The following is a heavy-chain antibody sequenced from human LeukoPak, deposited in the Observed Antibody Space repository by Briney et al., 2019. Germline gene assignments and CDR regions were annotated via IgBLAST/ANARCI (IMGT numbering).Heavy chain of an antibody. CDR2: INPSGGST. CDR1: GYTFTNYP. J-gene: IGHJ5*02. Sequence: ATVTVSCTASGYTFTNYPMHWVRQAPGQGLEWKGVINPSGGSTNYAQKFQGKVTMTRDTSTNKVYMELNSLRSDTAGYLCARGGGSCYCWFDPWGQGTLVTVCS. D-gene: IGHD2-15*01. CDR3: ARGGGSCYCWFDP. V-gene: IGHV1-46*01.